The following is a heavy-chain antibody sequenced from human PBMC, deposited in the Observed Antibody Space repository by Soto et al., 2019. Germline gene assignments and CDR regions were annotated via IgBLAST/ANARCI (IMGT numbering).Heavy chain of an antibody. Sequence: QVQLVQSGAEVKKPGSSVKVSCKASGGTFSSYAISWVRQAPGQGLEWMGGIIPIFGTANYAQKLQGRVTITADESTSTAYMELSSLRSEDTAVYYCARARDCSSTSCYGGYYYYMDVWGKGTTVTVSS. J-gene: IGHJ6*03. V-gene: IGHV1-69*01. CDR1: GGTFSSYA. D-gene: IGHD2-2*01. CDR3: ARARDCSSTSCYGGYYYYMDV. CDR2: IIPIFGTA.